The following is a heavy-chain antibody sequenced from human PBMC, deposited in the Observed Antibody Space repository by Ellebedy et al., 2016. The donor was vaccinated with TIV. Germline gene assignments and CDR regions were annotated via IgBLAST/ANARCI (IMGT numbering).Heavy chain of an antibody. Sequence: PGGSLRLSCAASGFTFSSYGMHWVRQAPGKGLEWVAVIWYDGSNKYYADSVKGRFTISRDNSKNTLYLQMNSLRAEDTAVYYCAKKYEGDYFDYWGQGTLVTVSS. CDR2: IWYDGSNK. CDR3: AKKYEGDYFDY. J-gene: IGHJ4*02. V-gene: IGHV3-33*06. CDR1: GFTFSSYG. D-gene: IGHD2-8*01.